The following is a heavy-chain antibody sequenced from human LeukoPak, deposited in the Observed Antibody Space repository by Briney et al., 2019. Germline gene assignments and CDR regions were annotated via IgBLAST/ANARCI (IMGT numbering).Heavy chain of an antibody. CDR2: ISSSSNYI. V-gene: IGHV3-21*01. CDR3: ARDWLAPYFDY. Sequence: GGSLRLSCVASGFTFTVSSMTWVRQAPGKGLEWVSSISSSSNYIYYADSVKGRFTISRDNAKNSLYLQMNSLSAEDTAVYYCARDWLAPYFDYWGQGTPVTVSS. J-gene: IGHJ4*02. D-gene: IGHD5-12*01. CDR1: GFTFTVSS.